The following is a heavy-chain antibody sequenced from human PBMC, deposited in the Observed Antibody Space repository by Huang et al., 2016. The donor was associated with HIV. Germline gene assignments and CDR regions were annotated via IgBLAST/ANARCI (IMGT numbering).Heavy chain of an antibody. Sequence: QVQLVQSRAEVKKPGASVKVSCQVSEYTLTELSIHWVRQPPGKGLEWMGGCEPEIGETIYAQKFQGRVTMTEDTSTETAFMELSGLRPEDTAVYYCATGFDVFFDFWGQGTLVTVSS. V-gene: IGHV1-24*01. D-gene: IGHD3-9*01. CDR2: CEPEIGET. J-gene: IGHJ4*02. CDR1: EYTLTELS. CDR3: ATGFDVFFDF.